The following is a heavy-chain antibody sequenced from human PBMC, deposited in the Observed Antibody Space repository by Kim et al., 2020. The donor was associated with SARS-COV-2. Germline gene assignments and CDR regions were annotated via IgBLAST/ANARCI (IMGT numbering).Heavy chain of an antibody. Sequence: GGSLRLSCAASGFTFSSYDMHWVRQATGKGLEWVSAIGTAGDTYYPGSVKGRFTISRENAKNSLYLQMNSLRAGDTAVYYCARGVYYYDSSGYPLWDWFEPWGQGTLVTVSS. CDR3: ARGVYYYDSSGYPLWDWFEP. CDR2: IGTAGDT. CDR1: GFTFSSYD. J-gene: IGHJ5*02. V-gene: IGHV3-13*01. D-gene: IGHD3-22*01.